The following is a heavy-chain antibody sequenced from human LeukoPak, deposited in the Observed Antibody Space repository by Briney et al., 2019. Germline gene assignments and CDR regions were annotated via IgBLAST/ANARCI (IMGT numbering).Heavy chain of an antibody. CDR3: ARNIFCAGTFDI. J-gene: IGHJ3*02. CDR2: IDWDGDK. D-gene: IGHD3-9*01. Sequence: SGPTLVNPTQTLTLTCSFSGFSLSTRGMCVSWIRQPPGKALEWLALIDWDGDKHYSTSLKTRLAISRDTSKNQVVLKMTNMGPVDTATYYCARNIFCAGTFDIWGQGTMVTVSS. V-gene: IGHV2-70*01. CDR1: GFSLSTRGMC.